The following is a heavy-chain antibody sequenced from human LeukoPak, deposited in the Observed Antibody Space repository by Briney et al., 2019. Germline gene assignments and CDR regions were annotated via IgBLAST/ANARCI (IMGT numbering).Heavy chain of an antibody. CDR2: INPNTGGT. CDR3: ARGPIEWSNLYFDY. CDR1: GYTLSDYY. D-gene: IGHD2-8*01. V-gene: IGHV1-2*02. Sequence: GDSVKVSCKASGYTLSDYYVHWVRQAPGQGLEWMGMINPNTGGTKTAQKFQGRVTMTGDTSINTASMELTSLTSDDAAVYYCARGPIEWSNLYFDYLGQGTNVTVSS. J-gene: IGHJ4*02.